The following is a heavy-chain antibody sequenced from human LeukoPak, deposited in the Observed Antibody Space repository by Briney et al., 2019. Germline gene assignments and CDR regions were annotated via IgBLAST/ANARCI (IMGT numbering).Heavy chain of an antibody. Sequence: GGSLRLSCVASGFTFSPFTINWVRHAPGKGLEWVSGISGSDSSTYYADSVKGRFTISRDNSKNTLYLQMNRLRAEDTAVYYCAKGGGWLYYFDYWGRGILVTVSS. J-gene: IGHJ4*02. CDR1: GFTFSPFT. CDR3: AKGGGWLYYFDY. V-gene: IGHV3-23*01. CDR2: ISGSDSST. D-gene: IGHD4-23*01.